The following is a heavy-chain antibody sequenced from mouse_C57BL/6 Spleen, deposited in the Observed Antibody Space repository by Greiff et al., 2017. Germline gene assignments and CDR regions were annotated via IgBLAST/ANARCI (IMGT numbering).Heavy chain of an antibody. CDR2: INYDGSST. CDR3: ARVGVGDYFDC. Sequence: EVKLMESEGGLVQPGSSMKLSCTASGFTFSDYYMAWVRQVPEKGLEWVANINYDGSSTYYLDALKSRFIISRDNAKNILYLQMSSLKSEDTATYYCARVGVGDYFDCWGQGTTLTVSS. CDR1: GFTFSDYY. D-gene: IGHD1-1*02. V-gene: IGHV5-16*01. J-gene: IGHJ2*01.